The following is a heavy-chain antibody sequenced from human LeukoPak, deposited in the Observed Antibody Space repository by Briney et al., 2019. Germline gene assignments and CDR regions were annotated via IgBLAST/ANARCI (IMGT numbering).Heavy chain of an antibody. CDR1: GYSISSGYH. J-gene: IGHJ4*02. CDR2: IYHSGST. CDR3: ARVGATKYYFDY. Sequence: SETLSLTCTVSGYSISSGYHWGWIRQPPGKGLEWIGSIYHSGSTYYNPSLKSRVTISVDTSKNQFSLKLSSVTAADTAVYYCARVGATKYYFDYWGQGTLVTVSS. D-gene: IGHD1-26*01. V-gene: IGHV4-38-2*02.